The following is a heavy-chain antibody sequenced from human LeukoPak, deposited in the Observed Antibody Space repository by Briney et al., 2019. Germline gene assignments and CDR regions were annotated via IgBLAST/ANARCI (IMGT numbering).Heavy chain of an antibody. Sequence: ASVKVSCKASGYTFTGYYIHWVRQAPGQGLEWMGWINPNSGGTNYAQKFQARVTMTRDTSITTAYMELSRLRSDDTAVYYCARDSLGYSYGSHYFDYWGQGTLVTVSS. CDR2: INPNSGGT. CDR1: GYTFTGYY. V-gene: IGHV1-2*02. CDR3: ARDSLGYSYGSHYFDY. D-gene: IGHD5-18*01. J-gene: IGHJ4*02.